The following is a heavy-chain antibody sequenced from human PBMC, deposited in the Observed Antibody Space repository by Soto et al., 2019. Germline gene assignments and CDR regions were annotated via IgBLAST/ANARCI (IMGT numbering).Heavy chain of an antibody. J-gene: IGHJ4*02. CDR3: ARHGKLFDNSNVFDN. Sequence: PGESLKISCKASGYSFTSYWIGWVLQIPGKGLEWMGIIFPDDSDTRYSPSFQGQVTISADKSISTAYLQWSSLKASDTAMYYCARHGKLFDNSNVFDNWGQGTLVTVSS. CDR1: GYSFTSYW. V-gene: IGHV5-51*01. D-gene: IGHD4-4*01. CDR2: IFPDDSDT.